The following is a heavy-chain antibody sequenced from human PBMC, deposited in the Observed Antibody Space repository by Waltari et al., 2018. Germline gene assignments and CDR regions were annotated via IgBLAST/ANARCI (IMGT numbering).Heavy chain of an antibody. Sequence: EVQLLESGGGLVQPGGSLRLSCAASGFTFSSYELNWVRQAPGKGLEWVSYISSSGITIYYADSVKGRFTISRDNAKNSLYLQMNSLRAEDTAVYYCARKAAGTGCFDYWGQGTLVTVSS. CDR2: ISSSGITI. D-gene: IGHD6-13*01. CDR1: GFTFSSYE. J-gene: IGHJ4*02. V-gene: IGHV3-48*03. CDR3: ARKAAGTGCFDY.